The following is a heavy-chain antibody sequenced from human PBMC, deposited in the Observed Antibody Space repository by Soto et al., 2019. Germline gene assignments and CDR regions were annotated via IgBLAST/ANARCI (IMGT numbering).Heavy chain of an antibody. J-gene: IGHJ6*02. V-gene: IGHV1-69*01. Sequence: QVQLVQSGAEVKNPGASVKISCKASGYTFTTYYMHWLRQARGQGLEWMGGIIPISETTNYAQKFQGRVTITADESKSTAYMELSSLRSEDTAVYYCARSQGSSTSLEIYYYYYYGMDVWGQGTTVTVSS. CDR1: GYTFTTYY. CDR2: IIPISETT. D-gene: IGHD2-2*01. CDR3: ARSQGSSTSLEIYYYYYYGMDV.